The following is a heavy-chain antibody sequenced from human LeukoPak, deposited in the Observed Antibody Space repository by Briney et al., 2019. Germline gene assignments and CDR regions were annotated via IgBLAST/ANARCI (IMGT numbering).Heavy chain of an antibody. CDR1: GFTFSSYW. D-gene: IGHD3-10*01. Sequence: PGGSLRLSCAASGFTFSSYWMSWVRQAPGRGLGWVAKIKVDGREKGYLDSVKGRFTISRDNAKNSLYLQMDSLRAEDTAMYYCARDSRGGFDCWGQGTLVTVSS. J-gene: IGHJ4*02. V-gene: IGHV3-7*01. CDR3: ARDSRGGFDC. CDR2: IKVDGREK.